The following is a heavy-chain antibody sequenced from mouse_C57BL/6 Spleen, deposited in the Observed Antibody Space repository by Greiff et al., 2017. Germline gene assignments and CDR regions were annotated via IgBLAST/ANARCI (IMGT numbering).Heavy chain of an antibody. V-gene: IGHV5-6*02. D-gene: IGHD2-5*01. Sequence: EVTLVESGGDLVKPGGSLKLSCAASGFTFSSYGMSWVRQTPDKRLEWVATISSGGSYTYYPDSVKGRFTISRDNAKNTLYLQMSSLKSEDTAMYYCARRGLDSNVFDYWGQGTTLTVSS. CDR1: GFTFSSYG. J-gene: IGHJ2*01. CDR2: ISSGGSYT. CDR3: ARRGLDSNVFDY.